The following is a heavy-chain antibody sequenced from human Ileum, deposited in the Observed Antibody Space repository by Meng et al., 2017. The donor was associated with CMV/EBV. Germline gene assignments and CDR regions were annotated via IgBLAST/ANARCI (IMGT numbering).Heavy chain of an antibody. V-gene: IGHV3-23*01. D-gene: IGHD2-2*01. CDR3: AKDPDSEDIVVVPAAIGYGMDV. CDR1: GFTFSSYA. J-gene: IGHJ6*02. Sequence: GESLKISCAASGFTFSSYAMSWVRQAPGKGLEWVSAISSSGGSTYYADSVKGRFTISRDNSKNTLYLQMNSLRAEDTAVYYCAKDPDSEDIVVVPAAIGYGMDVWGQGTTVTVSS. CDR2: ISSSGGST.